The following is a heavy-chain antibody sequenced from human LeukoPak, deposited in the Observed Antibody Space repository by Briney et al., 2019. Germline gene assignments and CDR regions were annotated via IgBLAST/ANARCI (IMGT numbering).Heavy chain of an antibody. Sequence: PGGSVRLSCAASGLTGSSNYMSWVRQAPGKGREWVSVIYSGGTTYYADSVKGRFTISRDNSKNTLYLQMNSLRADDTAVYYCARLSTAVADSDYWGQGTLVTVSS. V-gene: IGHV3-66*04. CDR1: GLTGSSNY. J-gene: IGHJ4*02. CDR2: IYSGGTT. D-gene: IGHD6-13*01. CDR3: ARLSTAVADSDY.